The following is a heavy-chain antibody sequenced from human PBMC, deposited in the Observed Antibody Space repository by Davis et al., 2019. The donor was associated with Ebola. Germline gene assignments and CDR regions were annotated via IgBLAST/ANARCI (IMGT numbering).Heavy chain of an antibody. CDR3: AGGYSSSWPAYYYYYMDV. CDR1: GGSFSGYY. V-gene: IGHV4-34*01. D-gene: IGHD6-13*01. CDR2: INHSGST. Sequence: PSETLSLTCAVYGGSFSGYYWSWIRQPPGKGLEWIGEINHSGSTNYNPSLKSRVTMSVDTSKNQFSLKLSSVTAADTAVYYCAGGYSSSWPAYYYYYMDVWGKGTTVTVSS. J-gene: IGHJ6*03.